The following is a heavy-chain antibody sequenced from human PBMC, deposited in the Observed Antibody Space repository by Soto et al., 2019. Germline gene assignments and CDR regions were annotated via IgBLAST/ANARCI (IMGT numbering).Heavy chain of an antibody. Sequence: EVQLLESGGGVVQPGGSLRLSCAASGFTFSSYAMSWVRQAPGKGLEWVSAISGSGGSTYYADSVKGRFTISRDNSKNTLYLQMNSLRAEDTAVYYCAKDLDYYGSGSYDWGQGTLVTVSS. J-gene: IGHJ4*02. CDR3: AKDLDYYGSGSYD. V-gene: IGHV3-23*01. CDR2: ISGSGGST. CDR1: GFTFSSYA. D-gene: IGHD3-10*01.